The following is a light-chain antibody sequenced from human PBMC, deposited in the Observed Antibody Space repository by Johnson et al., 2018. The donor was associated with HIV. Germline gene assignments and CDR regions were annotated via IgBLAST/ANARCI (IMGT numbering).Light chain of an antibody. CDR3: GTWDDSLSALYV. Sequence: QSVLTQPPSVSVAPGQKVTISCSGSSSNIGNNYVSWYQQLPGTAPKLLIYDNNKRPSGIPDRFSGSKSGTSATLVITGLQTGDEADYYCGTWDDSLSALYVFGTGTKVTVL. V-gene: IGLV1-51*01. CDR1: SSNIGNNY. CDR2: DNN. J-gene: IGLJ1*01.